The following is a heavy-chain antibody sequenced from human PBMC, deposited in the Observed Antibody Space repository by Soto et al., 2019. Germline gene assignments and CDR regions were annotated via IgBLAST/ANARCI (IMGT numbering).Heavy chain of an antibody. Sequence: ASVKVSCKASGYTFTGYYMHWVRQAPGQGLEWMGWINPNSGGTNYAQKFQGWVTMTRDTSISTAYMELSRLRSDDTAVYYCARDGERYYDILTGYYSRYWFDPWGQGTLVTVSS. J-gene: IGHJ5*02. D-gene: IGHD3-9*01. CDR1: GYTFTGYY. CDR3: ARDGERYYDILTGYYSRYWFDP. V-gene: IGHV1-2*04. CDR2: INPNSGGT.